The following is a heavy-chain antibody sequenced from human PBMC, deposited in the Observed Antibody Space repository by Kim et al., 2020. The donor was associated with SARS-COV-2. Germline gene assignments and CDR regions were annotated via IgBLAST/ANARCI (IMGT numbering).Heavy chain of an antibody. Sequence: GGSLRLSCAASGFTFDDYGMSWVRQAPGKGLEWVSGINWNGGSTGYADSVKGRFTISRDNAKNSLYLQMNSLRAEDTALYHCARDYYGSGSYYKIPWFDPWGQGTLVTVSS. CDR3: ARDYYGSGSYYKIPWFDP. V-gene: IGHV3-20*01. CDR1: GFTFDDYG. D-gene: IGHD3-10*01. J-gene: IGHJ5*02. CDR2: INWNGGST.